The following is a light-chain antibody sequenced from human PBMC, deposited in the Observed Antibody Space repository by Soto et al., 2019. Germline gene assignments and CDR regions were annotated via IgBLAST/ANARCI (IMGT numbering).Light chain of an antibody. CDR1: QGVSRK. CDR3: QQYHTWPIT. V-gene: IGKV3-15*01. J-gene: IGKJ4*01. CDR2: GAS. Sequence: PGATATLFCGASQGVSRKLAWYQHKPGQAPRLLISGASTGATGIPARFSGSGSGTEFTLTISSLQSEDCAIYYCQQYHTWPITFGGGTKVDIK.